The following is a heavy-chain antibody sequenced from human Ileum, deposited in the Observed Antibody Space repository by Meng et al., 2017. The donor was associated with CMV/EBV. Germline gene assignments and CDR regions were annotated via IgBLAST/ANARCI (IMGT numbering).Heavy chain of an antibody. V-gene: IGHV3-7*01. CDR3: AGEEIDPLYSNYIY. Sequence: GESLKISCATSGFTFSSYWMSWVRQAPGKGLEWVANINQDGSEKYYVDSVKGRFTISRDNAENSLYLQMNSLRAEDTAFYYCAGEEIDPLYSNYIYWGQGTLVTVSS. CDR1: GFTFSSYW. D-gene: IGHD4-11*01. J-gene: IGHJ4*02. CDR2: INQDGSEK.